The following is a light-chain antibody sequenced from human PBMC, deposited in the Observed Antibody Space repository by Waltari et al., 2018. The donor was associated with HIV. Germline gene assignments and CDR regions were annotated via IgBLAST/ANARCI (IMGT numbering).Light chain of an antibody. CDR3: QQYNNWPGIT. J-gene: IGKJ3*01. Sequence: EILMTQSQATLAVAPGERATLSGRASQSINNNLDGYQQKPGQAPRLLIYGASTGPTGIPARFSGSGSGTEFTLTISSLQSEDFSVYYCQQYNNWPGITFGPGTKVDIK. V-gene: IGKV3-15*01. CDR2: GAS. CDR1: QSINNN.